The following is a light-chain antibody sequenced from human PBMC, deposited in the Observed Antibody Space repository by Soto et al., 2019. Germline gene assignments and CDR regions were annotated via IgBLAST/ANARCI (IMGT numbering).Light chain of an antibody. V-gene: IGLV2-8*01. CDR3: SIYAGGNSVI. J-gene: IGLJ2*01. Sequence: QSALTQPPSASGSPGQSVTISCAGTSSDVGSYFYVSWYQQHPGKAPKLMIYEVTKRSSGVPDRFSGSKSGNTASLTVSVLQVEDEADYFCSIYAGGNSVIFGGGTKLTVL. CDR2: EVT. CDR1: SSDVGSYFY.